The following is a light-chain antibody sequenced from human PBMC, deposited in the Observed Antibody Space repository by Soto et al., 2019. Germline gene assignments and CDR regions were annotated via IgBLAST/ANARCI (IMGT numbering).Light chain of an antibody. V-gene: IGKV4-1*01. CDR3: QEYFGAPPYS. CDR1: QSLLHSSNNRNY. CDR2: WSS. Sequence: DIVMTQSPESLAVSLGERATINCKSSQSLLHSSNNRNYLAWYQQKPGQPPRLLLYWSSTRESGVPDRFTGSGSGTDFTLHITRLQAEEVAAYFCQEYFGAPPYSFGQGTKLAIK. J-gene: IGKJ2*03.